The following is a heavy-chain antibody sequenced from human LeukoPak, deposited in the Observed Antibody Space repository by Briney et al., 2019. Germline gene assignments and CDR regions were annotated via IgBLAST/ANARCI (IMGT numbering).Heavy chain of an antibody. Sequence: SETLSLTCTVSGGSISSYYWSWIRQPPGKGLEWIGYIYFSGSTNYNPSLKSRVTISVDTSKSQFSLKLSSVTAADTAVYYCATQYSSPSQYYYYYYMDVWGKGTTVTVSS. D-gene: IGHD6-6*01. CDR2: IYFSGST. J-gene: IGHJ6*03. V-gene: IGHV4-59*01. CDR1: GGSISSYY. CDR3: ATQYSSPSQYYYYYYMDV.